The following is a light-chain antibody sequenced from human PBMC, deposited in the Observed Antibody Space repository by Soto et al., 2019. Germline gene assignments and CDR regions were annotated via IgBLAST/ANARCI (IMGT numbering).Light chain of an antibody. CDR3: QQYGRSPLMYT. V-gene: IGKV3-20*01. J-gene: IGKJ2*01. CDR2: GAS. CDR1: QSITSNF. Sequence: EIVLTQSPGTLSLSPGERATLSCRASQSITSNFLAWYQQKPGQAPRLLIYGASTRAAGVPDIFSGSGSVTDFTLTITRLEPEDFAVYYCQQYGRSPLMYTFGQGTKRGV.